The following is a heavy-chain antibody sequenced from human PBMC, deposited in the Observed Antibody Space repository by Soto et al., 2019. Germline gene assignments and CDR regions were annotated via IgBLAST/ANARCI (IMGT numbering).Heavy chain of an antibody. Sequence: PGESLRLSCAASGFTFSSYAMHWVRQAPGKGLEWVAVISYDGSNKYYADSVKGRFTISRDNSKNTLYLQMNSLRAEDTAVYYCARDVESGSSQYYYYYGMDVWGQGTTVTVSS. J-gene: IGHJ6*02. CDR3: ARDVESGSSQYYYYYGMDV. V-gene: IGHV3-30-3*01. D-gene: IGHD1-26*01. CDR2: ISYDGSNK. CDR1: GFTFSSYA.